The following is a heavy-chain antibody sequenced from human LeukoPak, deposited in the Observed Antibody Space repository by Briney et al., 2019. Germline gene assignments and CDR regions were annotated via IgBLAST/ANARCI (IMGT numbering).Heavy chain of an antibody. V-gene: IGHV3-48*03. CDR2: ISSSGSTI. Sequence: GGSLRLSCAASGFTFSSYEMNWVRQAPGKGLEWVSYISSSGSTIYYADSVKGRFTISRDNAKNSLYLQMNSLRAEDTAVYYCARGNLAVAGNYFDYWGQGTLVTVSS. CDR3: ARGNLAVAGNYFDY. J-gene: IGHJ4*02. CDR1: GFTFSSYE. D-gene: IGHD6-19*01.